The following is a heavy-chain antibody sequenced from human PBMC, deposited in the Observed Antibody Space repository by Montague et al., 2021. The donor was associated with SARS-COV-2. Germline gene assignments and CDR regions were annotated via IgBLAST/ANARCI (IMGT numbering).Heavy chain of an antibody. Sequence: SLRLSCAASGFTFSSYCMYWVRQAPGKGLVWVSRINSDGSSTTYAASVKGRFTISRDNAKGTLYLQMDSLRAEDSAVYYCARGKTRNYHLDYWGQGTLVTVSS. CDR1: GFTFSSYC. CDR2: INSDGSST. CDR3: ARGKTRNYHLDY. V-gene: IGHV3-74*01. D-gene: IGHD1-7*01. J-gene: IGHJ4*02.